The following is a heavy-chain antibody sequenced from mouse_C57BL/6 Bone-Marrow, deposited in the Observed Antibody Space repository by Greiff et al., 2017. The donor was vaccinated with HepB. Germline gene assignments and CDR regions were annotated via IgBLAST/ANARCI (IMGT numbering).Heavy chain of an antibody. V-gene: IGHV1-80*01. D-gene: IGHD2-4*01. Sequence: VKLQESGAELVKPGASVKISCKASGYAFSSYWMNWVKQRPGKGLEWIGQIYPGDGDTNYNGKFKGKATLTADKSSSTAYMQLSSLTSEDSAVYFCARGGYDYAWFAYWGQGTLVTVSA. CDR3: ARGGYDYAWFAY. CDR1: GYAFSSYW. CDR2: IYPGDGDT. J-gene: IGHJ3*01.